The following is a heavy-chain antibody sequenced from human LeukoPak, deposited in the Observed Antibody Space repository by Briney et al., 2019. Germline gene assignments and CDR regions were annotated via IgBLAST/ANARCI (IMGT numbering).Heavy chain of an antibody. D-gene: IGHD3-22*01. CDR2: IYNSGST. Sequence: PSETLSLTCTVSGGSISSGTYYWTWIRQPAGKGLEWIGRIYNSGSTSYNPSLKSRVTLSMDTSRNQFSLKLSSVTAADTAVYYCAGSFLLDSSGYYRDYWGQGTLVTVSS. CDR3: AGSFLLDSSGYYRDY. CDR1: GGSISSGTYY. V-gene: IGHV4-61*02. J-gene: IGHJ4*02.